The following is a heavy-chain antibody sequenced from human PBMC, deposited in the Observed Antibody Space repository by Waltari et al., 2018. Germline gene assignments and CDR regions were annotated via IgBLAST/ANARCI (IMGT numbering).Heavy chain of an antibody. CDR2: VSASDGST. Sequence: EVQLLESGGGLVQPGGSLRLSCAASGVAFSTYVMHWVRQAPGKGLEWISGVSASDGSTYYADSVKGRVTVFTDNSENTLYLQLNSLRVEDTALYYCAKEGYTSGRCGTFDIWGQGTMVTVSS. CDR1: GVAFSTYV. V-gene: IGHV3-23*01. D-gene: IGHD6-19*01. J-gene: IGHJ3*02. CDR3: AKEGYTSGRCGTFDI.